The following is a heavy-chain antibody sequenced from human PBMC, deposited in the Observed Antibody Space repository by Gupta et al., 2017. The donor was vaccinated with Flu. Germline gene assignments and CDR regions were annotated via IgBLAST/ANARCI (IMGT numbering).Heavy chain of an antibody. J-gene: IGHJ4*02. CDR2: VSAYNSAS. D-gene: IGHD5-24*01. CDR1: GYTFSTSG. V-gene: IGHV1-18*01. CDR3: ARDKIEMAGLPEF. Sequence: QVKLVQAGVEVKKPGASVNVSCKASGYTFSTSGISWVRQAPGQGLEWMGWVSAYNSASNYAQKVQGRVTMTTDTSTSQAYMELRSRRYDDTAMYYCARDKIEMAGLPEFWGQGTLVTVSS.